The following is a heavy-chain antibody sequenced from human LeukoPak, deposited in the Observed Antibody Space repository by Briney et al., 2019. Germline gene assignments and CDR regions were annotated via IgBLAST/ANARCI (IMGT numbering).Heavy chain of an antibody. CDR1: GFTFSYYW. J-gene: IGHJ4*02. V-gene: IGHV3-7*04. CDR2: IKQDGSEK. D-gene: IGHD6-13*01. CDR3: ARDREGSSWCDY. Sequence: GGSLRLSCAASGFTFSYYWTTWVRQAPGKGLEWVAHIKQDGSEKYYVDSVTGRFTISRDNAKNSLYLHMKSLRADDTAVYYCARDREGSSWCDYWGRGTLVSVSS.